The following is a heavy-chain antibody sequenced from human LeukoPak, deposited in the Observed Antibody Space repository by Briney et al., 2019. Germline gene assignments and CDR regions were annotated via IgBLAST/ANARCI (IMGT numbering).Heavy chain of an antibody. CDR1: GYTFTGYY. CDR2: IIPIFGTA. J-gene: IGHJ4*02. Sequence: SVKVSCKASGYTFTGYYMHWVRQAPGQGLEWMGGIIPIFGTANYAQKFQGRVTITADGSTSTAYMELSSLRSEDTAVYYCARTRGGDYVLDYWGQGTLVTVSS. D-gene: IGHD4-17*01. V-gene: IGHV1-69*13. CDR3: ARTRGGDYVLDY.